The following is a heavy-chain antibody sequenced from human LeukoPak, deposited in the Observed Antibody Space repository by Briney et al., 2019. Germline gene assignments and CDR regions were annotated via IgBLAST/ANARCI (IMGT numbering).Heavy chain of an antibody. J-gene: IGHJ4*02. CDR1: GGTFSSYA. Sequence: SVKVSCKASGGTFSSYAISWVRQAPGPGLESMGRIIPIFGTANYAQKFQGRVTITADKSTSTAYMELSSLRSEDTAVYYCAREWGSSSYYYWGQGTLVTVSS. CDR2: IIPIFGTA. D-gene: IGHD6-6*01. CDR3: AREWGSSSYYY. V-gene: IGHV1-69*06.